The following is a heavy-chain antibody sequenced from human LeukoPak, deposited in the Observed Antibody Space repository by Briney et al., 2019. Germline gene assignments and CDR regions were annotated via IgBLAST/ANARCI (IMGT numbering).Heavy chain of an antibody. CDR3: ARSARRYYYYYGMDV. CDR2: IYPGDSDT. CDR1: GYSFTSYW. J-gene: IGHJ6*02. V-gene: IGHV5-51*01. Sequence: GESLKISCKGSGYSFTSYWIGWVRQMPEKGLEWMGIIYPGDSDTRYSPSFQGQVTISADKSISTAYLQWSSLKASDTAMYYCARSARRYYYYYGMDVWGQGTTVTVSS.